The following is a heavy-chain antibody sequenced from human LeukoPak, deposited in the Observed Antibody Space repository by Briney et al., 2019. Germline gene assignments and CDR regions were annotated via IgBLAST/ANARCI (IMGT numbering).Heavy chain of an antibody. Sequence: GSLRLSCAASGFTFSSYWMSWVRQAPGKGLEWVANIKQDGGEKYYVESVKGRFTISRDNVKNSLYLQMNSLRVEDTAVYYCARARGGYDLDYWGQGTLVTVSS. J-gene: IGHJ4*02. CDR1: GFTFSSYW. CDR3: ARARGGYDLDY. V-gene: IGHV3-7*01. D-gene: IGHD5-12*01. CDR2: IKQDGGEK.